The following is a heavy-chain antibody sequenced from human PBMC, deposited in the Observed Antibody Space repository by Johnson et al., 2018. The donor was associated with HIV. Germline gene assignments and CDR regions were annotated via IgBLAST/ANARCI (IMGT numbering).Heavy chain of an antibody. CDR1: GFTFSSYG. CDR3: ALYPPDAFDI. V-gene: IGHV3-30*03. D-gene: IGHD5/OR15-5a*01. CDR2: ISYDGSNK. Sequence: QVQLLESGGGVVQPGRSLRLSCAASGFTFSSYGMHWVRQAPGKGLEWVAVISYDGSNKYYADSVKGRLTISRDNSKNTLYLQMNSLRAEDTAVYYCALYPPDAFDIWGQGTMVTVSS. J-gene: IGHJ3*02.